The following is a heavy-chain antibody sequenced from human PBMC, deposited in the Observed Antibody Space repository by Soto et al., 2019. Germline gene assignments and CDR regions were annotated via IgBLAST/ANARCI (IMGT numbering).Heavy chain of an antibody. CDR2: IRSKANNYAT. Sequence: EVQLVESGGGLVQPGGSLKLSCAASGYTFSDSAMHWVRQASGKGLEWVGRIRSKANNYATVYGASVRGRFTISRDDSKNKAYLQMNRLKTEDTAVYYCARLWSEREPNFDYWGQGTLVSVSS. J-gene: IGHJ4*02. CDR3: ARLWSEREPNFDY. D-gene: IGHD1-26*01. V-gene: IGHV3-73*02. CDR1: GYTFSDSA.